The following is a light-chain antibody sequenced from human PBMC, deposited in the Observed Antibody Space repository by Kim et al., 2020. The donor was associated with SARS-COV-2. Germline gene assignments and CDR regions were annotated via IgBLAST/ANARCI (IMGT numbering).Light chain of an antibody. CDR3: QAWDSSTAV. Sequence: SVSPGQTASITCSGDKLGDKYACWYQQKPGQSPVVVIYQESKRPSGIPERFSGSNSGNTATLTISGTQAMDEADYYCQAWDSSTAVFGTGTKVTVL. CDR1: KLGDKY. J-gene: IGLJ1*01. V-gene: IGLV3-1*01. CDR2: QES.